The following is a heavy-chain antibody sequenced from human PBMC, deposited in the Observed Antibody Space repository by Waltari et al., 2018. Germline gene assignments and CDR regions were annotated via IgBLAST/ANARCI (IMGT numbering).Heavy chain of an antibody. D-gene: IGHD2-15*01. V-gene: IGHV4-4*07. CDR1: RGSIRNYL. Sequence: QVQLQESGPGLVKPPRPLSLTCTVSRGSIRNYLCSWIRQPAGKGLEWIGRFYVGETANYNPTLKSRVAMSVDTSNNQFSLEVNSVTAADTAMYFGARGGDRISASGRNAYDIWGQGTMVIVSS. J-gene: IGHJ3*02. CDR2: FYVGETA. CDR3: ARGGDRISASGRNAYDI.